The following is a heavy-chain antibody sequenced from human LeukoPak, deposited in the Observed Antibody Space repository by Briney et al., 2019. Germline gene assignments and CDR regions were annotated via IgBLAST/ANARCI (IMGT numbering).Heavy chain of an antibody. CDR1: GFTFSSYW. Sequence: GGSLRLSCAASGFTFSSYWMHWVRQAPGKGLAWVSRINSDGSSTSYADSVKGRFTISRDNAKNTLYLQMNSLRAEDTAVYYCARDPGYYYYYGMDVWGQGTTVTVSS. V-gene: IGHV3-74*01. CDR2: INSDGSST. CDR3: ARDPGYYYYYGMDV. J-gene: IGHJ6*02.